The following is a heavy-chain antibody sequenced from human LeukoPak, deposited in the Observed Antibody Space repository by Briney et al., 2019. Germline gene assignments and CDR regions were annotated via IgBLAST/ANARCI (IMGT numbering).Heavy chain of an antibody. CDR2: IYYSGST. V-gene: IGHV4-59*08. J-gene: IGHJ4*02. CDR1: GGSISSYY. D-gene: IGHD6-6*01. Sequence: SETLSLTCTVSGGSISSYYWSWIRQPPGKGLEWIGYIYYSGSTNYNPSLKSRVTISVDTSKNQFSLKLSSVTAADTAVYYCARGGYRGRSSRSYFDYWGQGTLVTVSS. CDR3: ARGGYRGRSSRSYFDY.